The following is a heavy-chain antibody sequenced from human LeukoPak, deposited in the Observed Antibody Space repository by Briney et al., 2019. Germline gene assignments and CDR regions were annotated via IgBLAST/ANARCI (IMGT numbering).Heavy chain of an antibody. CDR2: MFDTVST. D-gene: IGHD5-18*01. CDR1: GASTASHY. Sequence: KPSETLSLTCTVSGASTASHYWTWLRQPPGKELEWIAYMFDTVSTKSNPSLKSRLTLSVDTSKKQLSLRLSSMTAADTAVYYCATIKRGSTYGYFDFWGQGIKVTVSS. J-gene: IGHJ4*02. V-gene: IGHV4-59*11. CDR3: ATIKRGSTYGYFDF.